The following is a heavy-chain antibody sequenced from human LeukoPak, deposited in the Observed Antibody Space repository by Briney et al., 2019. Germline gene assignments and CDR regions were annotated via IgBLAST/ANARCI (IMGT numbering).Heavy chain of an antibody. CDR2: ISSSSSTI. CDR1: GFTFSSYS. D-gene: IGHD1-26*01. CDR3: AKDVGGTNFHYMDV. V-gene: IGHV3-48*01. Sequence: PGGSLRLSCAASGFTFSSYSMNWVRQAPGKGLEWVSYISSSSSTIYYANSVKGRFTISRDNAKNSLYLQMSSLTVEDTAVYYCAKDVGGTNFHYMDVWGKGTTVIVSS. J-gene: IGHJ6*03.